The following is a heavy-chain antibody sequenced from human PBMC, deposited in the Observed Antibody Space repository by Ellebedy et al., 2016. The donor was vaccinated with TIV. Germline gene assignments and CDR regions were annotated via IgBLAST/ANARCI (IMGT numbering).Heavy chain of an antibody. CDR3: ASLSSGRWFVDY. D-gene: IGHD3-22*01. CDR1: GFTVSSNY. CDR2: IYSGGST. V-gene: IGHV3-66*01. J-gene: IGHJ4*02. Sequence: GESLKISCAASGFTVSSNYMSWVRQAPGKGLEWVSVIYSGGSTYYADSVKGRFTISRDNSKNTLYLQMNSLRAEDTAVYYCASLSSGRWFVDYWGQGTPVTVSS.